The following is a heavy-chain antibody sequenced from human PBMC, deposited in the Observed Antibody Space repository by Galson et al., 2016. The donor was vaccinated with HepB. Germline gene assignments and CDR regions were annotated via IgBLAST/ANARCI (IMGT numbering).Heavy chain of an antibody. D-gene: IGHD3-10*01. J-gene: IGHJ6*02. CDR2: IYWGGEK. CDR1: GFSLSTDEVG. V-gene: IGHV2-5*02. Sequence: PALVKPTQTLTLTCTFSGFSLSTDEVGVGWIRQPPGQALEWLALIYWGGEKRYSPSLLSRLAITKDTSKNQVVLTMTNTDPMDTGTYFCAHATLLSDYYALNVWGPGTTVTVSS. CDR3: AHATLLSDYYALNV.